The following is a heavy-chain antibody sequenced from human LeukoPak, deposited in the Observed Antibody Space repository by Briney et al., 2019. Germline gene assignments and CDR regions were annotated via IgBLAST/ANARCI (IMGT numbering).Heavy chain of an antibody. V-gene: IGHV1-18*01. CDR2: ISAYNRNT. Sequence: ASVKVSCKASGYTFTSHGISWVRQAPGQGLEWMGWISAYNRNTDYAQKLQGRVTMTTDTSTSTAYMELRTLRSDDTAVYYCARGAAISSSSSLFEYWGQGTLVTVSS. CDR3: ARGAAISSSSSLFEY. J-gene: IGHJ4*02. CDR1: GYTFTSHG. D-gene: IGHD6-6*01.